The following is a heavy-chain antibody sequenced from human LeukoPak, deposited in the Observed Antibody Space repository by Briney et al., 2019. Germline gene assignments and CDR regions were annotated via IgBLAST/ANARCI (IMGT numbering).Heavy chain of an antibody. V-gene: IGHV1-24*01. CDR1: GYTLTELS. J-gene: IGHJ4*02. Sequence: ASVKVSCKVSGYTLTELSMHWVRQAPGKGLEWMGGCDPEDGETIYAQRFQGRVTMTEDTSTDTAYMELSSLRSEDTAVYYCATAGYSSSWYENDYWGQGTLVTVSS. D-gene: IGHD6-13*01. CDR3: ATAGYSSSWYENDY. CDR2: CDPEDGET.